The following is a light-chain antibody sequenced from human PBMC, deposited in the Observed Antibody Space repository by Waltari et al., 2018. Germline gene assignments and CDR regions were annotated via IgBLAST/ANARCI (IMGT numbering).Light chain of an antibody. Sequence: QSALTQPRSVSGSPGQSVIIPCTGTSSDVGGYNYVSWYQQPPGKAPQLMTYDVTKRPSGVPDRFSGSKSGNTASLTISVLQAEDEADYYCCSYAGIFTLYVFGAGTKVTVL. CDR2: DVT. CDR3: CSYAGIFTLYV. V-gene: IGLV2-11*01. CDR1: SSDVGGYNY. J-gene: IGLJ1*01.